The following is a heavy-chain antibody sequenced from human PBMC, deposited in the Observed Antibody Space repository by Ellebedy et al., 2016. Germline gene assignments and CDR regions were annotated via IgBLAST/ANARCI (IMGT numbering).Heavy chain of an antibody. CDR3: RVGHYSNV. J-gene: IGHJ4*02. V-gene: IGHV3-23*01. CDR2: ISGGGDDT. Sequence: GGSLRLSXAPSGFTFSNYFMTWIRQAPGKGLEWVATISGGGDDTFSADSVRGRFTISRDNSEYMLYLQMNSLRGEDTAVYYCRVGHYSNVWGQGTRVTVSS. CDR1: GFTFSNYF. D-gene: IGHD2-15*01.